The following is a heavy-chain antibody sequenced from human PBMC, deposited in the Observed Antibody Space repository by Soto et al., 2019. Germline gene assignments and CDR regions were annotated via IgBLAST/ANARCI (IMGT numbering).Heavy chain of an antibody. CDR1: GYSFTSYW. J-gene: IGHJ6*02. D-gene: IGHD4-4*01. CDR2: IDPSDSYT. V-gene: IGHV5-10-1*01. CDR3: ARQGFSKQYYYGMDI. Sequence: PGESLKISCQGSGYSFTSYWISWVRQMPGKGLEWMGRIDPSDSYTNYSPSFQGHVTISADKSISTAYLQWSSLKASDTAMYYCARQGFSKQYYYGMDIWGQGTAVTVSS.